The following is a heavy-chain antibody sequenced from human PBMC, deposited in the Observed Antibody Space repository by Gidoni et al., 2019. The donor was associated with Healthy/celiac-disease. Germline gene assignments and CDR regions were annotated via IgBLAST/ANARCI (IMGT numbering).Heavy chain of an antibody. CDR2: INHSGST. D-gene: IGHD4-17*01. Sequence: QVQLQQWGAGLLKPSETLSLTCAVYGGSFSGYYWSWIRQPPGKGLEWIGEINHSGSTNYNPSLKSRVTISVDTSKNQFSLKLSSVTAADTAVYYCARGPSDYGDPSGYFDLWGRGTLVTVSS. J-gene: IGHJ2*01. CDR3: ARGPSDYGDPSGYFDL. CDR1: GGSFSGYY. V-gene: IGHV4-34*01.